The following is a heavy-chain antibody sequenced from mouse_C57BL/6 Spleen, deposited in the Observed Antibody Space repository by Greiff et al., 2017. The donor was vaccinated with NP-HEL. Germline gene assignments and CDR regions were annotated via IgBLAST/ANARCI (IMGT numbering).Heavy chain of an antibody. CDR2: INPNNGGT. V-gene: IGHV1-18*01. Sequence: EVKLMESGPELVKPGASVKIPCKASGYTFTDYNMDWVKQSHGKSLEWIGDINPNNGGTIYNQKFKGKATLTVDKSSSTAYMELRSLTSEDTAVYYCARRYDYAWYFDVWGTGTTVTVSS. CDR3: ARRYDYAWYFDV. CDR1: GYTFTDYN. D-gene: IGHD2-4*01. J-gene: IGHJ1*03.